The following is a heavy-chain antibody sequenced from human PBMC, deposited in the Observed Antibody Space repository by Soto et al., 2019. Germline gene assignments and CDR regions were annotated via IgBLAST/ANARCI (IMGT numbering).Heavy chain of an antibody. J-gene: IGHJ5*02. CDR2: IYATGTT. CDR1: VASISGFY. CDR3: VRDGTKTLRDWFDP. V-gene: IGHV4-4*07. D-gene: IGHD1-1*01. Sequence: ETLSVTCTVPVASISGFYYSRIRKSAGKGLEWIGRIYATGTTDYNPSLKSRVMMSVETSKKQFSLKLRSVTAADRAVYYCVRDGTKTLRDWFDPWGQGISVTVSS.